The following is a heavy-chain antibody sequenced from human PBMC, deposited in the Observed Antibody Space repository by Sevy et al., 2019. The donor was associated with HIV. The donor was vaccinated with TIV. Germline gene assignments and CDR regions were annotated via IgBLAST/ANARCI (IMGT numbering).Heavy chain of an antibody. CDR1: GGSISSSSYY. D-gene: IGHD4-17*01. CDR3: ARGTTVTTRPSVYPPRRYYYYMDV. CDR2: IYYSGST. J-gene: IGHJ6*03. Sequence: SETLSLTCTVSGGSISSSSYYWGWIRQPPGKGLEWIGSIYYSGSTYYNPSLKSRVTISVDTSKNQFSLMLSSVTAADTAVYYCARGTTVTTRPSVYPPRRYYYYMDVWGKGTTVTVSS. V-gene: IGHV4-39*01.